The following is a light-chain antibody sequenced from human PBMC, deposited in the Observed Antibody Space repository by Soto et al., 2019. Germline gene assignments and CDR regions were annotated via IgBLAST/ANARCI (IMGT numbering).Light chain of an antibody. J-gene: IGLJ1*01. V-gene: IGLV2-8*02. CDR2: DVT. CDR3: SSYAGTHIV. CDR1: SSDVGGYDY. Sequence: QPVLTQAASATSAPGQAGGISCTSTSSDVGGYDYVSWYQQHPGKAPKLMIYDVTKRPSGVPDRFSGSKSGNTASLTVSGLQAEDEADYYCSSYAGTHIVFGPGTKVTVL.